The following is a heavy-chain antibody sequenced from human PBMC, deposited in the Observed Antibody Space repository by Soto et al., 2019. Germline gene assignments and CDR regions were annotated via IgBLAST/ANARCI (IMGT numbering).Heavy chain of an antibody. V-gene: IGHV3-11*06. CDR2: ISSSSSYT. CDR1: VFTFSDYY. D-gene: IGHD3-22*01. Sequence: WGSLRIACASSVFTFSDYYMSWIRQAPGKGLEWVSYISSSSSYTNYADSVKGRFTISRDNAKNSLYLQMKSLRAEDTAVYYCAREGAPYYYDSRGPIDYWGQGTMVTVSS. J-gene: IGHJ4*02. CDR3: AREGAPYYYDSRGPIDY.